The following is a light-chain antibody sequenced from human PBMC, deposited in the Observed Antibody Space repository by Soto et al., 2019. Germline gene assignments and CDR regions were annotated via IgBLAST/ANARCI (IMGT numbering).Light chain of an antibody. CDR1: QSFRGL. Sequence: EVVLTQSPVTLSLSPWERATLSCRASQSFRGLLAWYQQKPGQAPRLLIYDAYNRATGIPPRFSGSGSGTDFTLTISSLEPEDSAVYYCQQRHMWPITFGQGTLLEIK. V-gene: IGKV3-11*01. J-gene: IGKJ5*01. CDR2: DAY. CDR3: QQRHMWPIT.